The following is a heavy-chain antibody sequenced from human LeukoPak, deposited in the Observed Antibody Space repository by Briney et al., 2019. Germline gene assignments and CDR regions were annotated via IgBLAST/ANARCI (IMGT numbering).Heavy chain of an antibody. CDR2: ISGSGGST. CDR3: ARALSGYPYYFDY. Sequence: GGSLRLSCAASGFTFSSYGMSWVRQAPGKGLEWVSAISGSGGSTYYADSVKGRFTISRDNSKNTLYLQMNSLRAEDTAVYYCARALSGYPYYFDYWGQGTLVTVSS. D-gene: IGHD3-22*01. V-gene: IGHV3-23*01. CDR1: GFTFSSYG. J-gene: IGHJ4*02.